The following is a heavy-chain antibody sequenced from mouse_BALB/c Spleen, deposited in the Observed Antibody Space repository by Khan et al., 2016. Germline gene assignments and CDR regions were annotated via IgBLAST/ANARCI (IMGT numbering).Heavy chain of an antibody. V-gene: IGHV1-7*01. CDR1: GYTFTTYW. D-gene: IGHD2-1*01. CDR2: INPGNGDT. J-gene: IGHJ2*01. CDR3: GSANYHYDY. Sequence: QVQLQQSGAELAKPGASVKMSCKASGYTFTTYWMHWVKQRPGQGLEWIGSINPGNGDTEYTQKFKGKATLTADKSSSTAYMQLSSLTSDDSAVYYRGSANYHYDYWGQGTTLTVSS.